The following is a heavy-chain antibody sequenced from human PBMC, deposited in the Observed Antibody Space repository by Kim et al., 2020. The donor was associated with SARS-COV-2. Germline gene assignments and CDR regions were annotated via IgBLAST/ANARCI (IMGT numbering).Heavy chain of an antibody. Sequence: ASVKVSCKASGYTFTGYYMHWVRQAPGQGLEWMGRINPNSGGTNYAQKFQGRVTMTRDTSISTAYMELSRLRSDDTAVYYCARDLAVVSRLQKIVGALRIWGQGTMVTVSS. D-gene: IGHD1-26*01. J-gene: IGHJ3*02. CDR3: ARDLAVVSRLQKIVGALRI. CDR1: GYTFTGYY. V-gene: IGHV1-2*06. CDR2: INPNSGGT.